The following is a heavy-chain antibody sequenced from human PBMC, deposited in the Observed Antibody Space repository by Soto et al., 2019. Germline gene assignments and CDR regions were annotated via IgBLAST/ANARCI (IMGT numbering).Heavy chain of an antibody. CDR2: TRNKANSYTT. D-gene: IGHD2-15*01. CDR1: GFTFSDHY. J-gene: IGHJ6*02. V-gene: IGHV3-72*01. CDR3: ARDGCSGGSCYSFPYYYGMDV. Sequence: EVQLVESGGGLVQPGGSLRLSCAASGFTFSDHYMDWVRQAPGKGLEWVGRTRNKANSYTTEYAASVKGRFTISRDDSKXXLXLXXNSLKTEDTAVYYCARDGCSGGSCYSFPYYYGMDVWGQGTTVTVSS.